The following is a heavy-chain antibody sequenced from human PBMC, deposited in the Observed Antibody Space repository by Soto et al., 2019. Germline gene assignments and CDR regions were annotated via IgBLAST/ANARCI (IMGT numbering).Heavy chain of an antibody. V-gene: IGHV3-53*01. CDR2: LYDLDGT. Sequence: GGSLRLSCAAFGFTVSGKKYVAWVRQAPGKGLEWVSALYDLDGTYYADSVKGRFTTSSDSSRTTVYLQMNSLRPDDTAVYSCATWHLQEHAYDIWGQGTMVT. CDR3: ATWHLQEHAYDI. D-gene: IGHD1-1*01. CDR1: GFTVSGKKY. J-gene: IGHJ3*02.